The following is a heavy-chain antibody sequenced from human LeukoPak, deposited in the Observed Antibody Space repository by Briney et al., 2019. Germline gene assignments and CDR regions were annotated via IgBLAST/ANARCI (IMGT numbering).Heavy chain of an antibody. Sequence: GGSLRLSCAASGFTFSRSWKHWVRQSPGKGLVWVSRLNDDGSTTTYADSVKGRFTISRDNAKNTLYLQMNSLRAEDTAVYYCARALGSPLDFWGQGTLVTVSS. CDR1: GFTFSRSW. J-gene: IGHJ4*02. CDR3: ARALGSPLDF. D-gene: IGHD1-26*01. V-gene: IGHV3-74*01. CDR2: LNDDGSTT.